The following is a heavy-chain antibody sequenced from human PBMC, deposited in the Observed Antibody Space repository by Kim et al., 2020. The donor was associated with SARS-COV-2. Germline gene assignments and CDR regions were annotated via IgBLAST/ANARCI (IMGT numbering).Heavy chain of an antibody. V-gene: IGHV3-23*01. D-gene: IGHD6-13*01. J-gene: IGHJ1*01. CDR3: AKYDSWYFAEYFQH. Sequence: GGSLRLSCAASGFTFSSYAMSWVRQAPGKGLEWVSAISSSGGSTYYADSVKGRFTISRDNFKNTLYLQMNSLRAVDTAVFFCAKYDSWYFAEYFQHWGQGTLVTVSS. CDR2: ISSSGGST. CDR1: GFTFSSYA.